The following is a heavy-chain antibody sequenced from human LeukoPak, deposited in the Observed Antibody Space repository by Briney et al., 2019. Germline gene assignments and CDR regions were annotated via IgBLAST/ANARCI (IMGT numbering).Heavy chain of an antibody. CDR3: ARVNYGSGSYFFDY. J-gene: IGHJ4*02. Sequence: GGSLRLSCAASGFTFSSYSMNWVRQAPGKGLEWVSPISSSSSFIYYADSVKGRFSVSRDDAKNSLSLQMTSLRAEDTAVYYCARVNYGSGSYFFDYWGQGSLVTVSS. CDR2: ISSSSSFI. D-gene: IGHD3-10*01. V-gene: IGHV3-21*01. CDR1: GFTFSSYS.